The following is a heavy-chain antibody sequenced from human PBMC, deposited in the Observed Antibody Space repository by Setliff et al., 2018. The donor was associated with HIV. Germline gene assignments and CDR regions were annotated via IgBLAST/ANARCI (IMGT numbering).Heavy chain of an antibody. CDR1: GFIFSTYS. J-gene: IGHJ4*02. V-gene: IGHV3-21*01. Sequence: LRLSCAASGFIFSTYSMNWVRQTPGKGLEWVSSISSSSSYIYHADSVKGRFTISRDNAKNSLYLQMNSLRAEDTAVYYCARDRGMATGVFDYWGQGTLVTVSS. CDR2: ISSSSSYI. CDR3: ARDRGMATGVFDY. D-gene: IGHD5-12*01.